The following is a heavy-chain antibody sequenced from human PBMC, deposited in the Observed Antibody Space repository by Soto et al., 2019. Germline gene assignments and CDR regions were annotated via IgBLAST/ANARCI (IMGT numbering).Heavy chain of an antibody. CDR2: IWYDGSNK. D-gene: IGHD2-21*02. CDR1: GFTFSSYG. J-gene: IGHJ6*04. Sequence: PGGSLRLSCAASGFTFSSYGMHWVRQAPGKGLEWVAVIWYDGSNKYYADSVKGRFTISRDNSKNTLYLQMNSLRAEDTAVYYCARGAYCGGDCFLYYYDYGMYVWAEGTTVTVSS. CDR3: ARGAYCGGDCFLYYYDYGMYV. V-gene: IGHV3-33*01.